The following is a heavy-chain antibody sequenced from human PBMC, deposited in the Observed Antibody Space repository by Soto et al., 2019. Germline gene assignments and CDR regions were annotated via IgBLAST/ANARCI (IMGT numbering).Heavy chain of an antibody. D-gene: IGHD3-22*01. CDR1: GYSFSCYW. J-gene: IGHJ4*02. Sequence: ESLTISCKCSGYSFSCYWITWVRRKPGKGLEWMGRIDPSDSQTYYSPSFRGHVTISVTKSITTVFLQWSSLRASDTAMYYCARQIYDSDTGPNFQYYFDSWGQGTPVTVSS. V-gene: IGHV5-10-1*01. CDR3: ARQIYDSDTGPNFQYYFDS. CDR2: IDPSDSQT.